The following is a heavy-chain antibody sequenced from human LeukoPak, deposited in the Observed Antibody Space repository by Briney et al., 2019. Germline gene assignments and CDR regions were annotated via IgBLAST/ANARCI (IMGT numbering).Heavy chain of an antibody. V-gene: IGHV1-2*02. J-gene: IGHJ4*02. Sequence: ASVKVSCKASGYTFTGYYMHWVRQAPGQGLEWMGWINPNSGGTNYAQKFQGRVTMTRDTSISTAYMELSRLRSDDTAVYYCARSSGWNIPTDYWGQGTLVTVSS. CDR1: GYTFTGYY. CDR3: ARSSGWNIPTDY. D-gene: IGHD6-19*01. CDR2: INPNSGGT.